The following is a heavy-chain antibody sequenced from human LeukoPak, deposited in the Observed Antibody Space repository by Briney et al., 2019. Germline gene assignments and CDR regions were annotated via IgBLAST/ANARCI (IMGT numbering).Heavy chain of an antibody. CDR1: GFTFSSYG. CDR3: ARGPDSSNWYEPVDY. Sequence: GGSLRLSCAASGFTFSSYGMNWVRQAPGKGLEWVSDIGASGDDTYYADSVRGRFTISRDNSKNTVYLQMNSLRAEDTAVYYCARGPDSSNWYEPVDYWGQGTLVTVSS. V-gene: IGHV3-23*01. D-gene: IGHD6-13*01. CDR2: IGASGDDT. J-gene: IGHJ4*02.